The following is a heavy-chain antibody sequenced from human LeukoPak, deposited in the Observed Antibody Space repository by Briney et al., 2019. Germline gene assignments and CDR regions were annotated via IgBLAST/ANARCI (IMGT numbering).Heavy chain of an antibody. Sequence: GGSLRLSCAASGFTFNTYAMSWVRQAPGKGLEWVSVISGSGGSTYYADSVKGRFTISRDDSKNTVYLQMNSLRAEDTAVYYCAKVGSGSWDAFDIWGQGTMVTVSS. CDR1: GFTFNTYA. CDR3: AKVGSGSWDAFDI. CDR2: ISGSGGST. J-gene: IGHJ3*02. V-gene: IGHV3-23*01. D-gene: IGHD2-15*01.